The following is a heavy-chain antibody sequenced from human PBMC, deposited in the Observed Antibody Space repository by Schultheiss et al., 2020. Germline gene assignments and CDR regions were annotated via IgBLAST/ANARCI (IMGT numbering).Heavy chain of an antibody. CDR2: IKSKTDGGTT. D-gene: IGHD1-1*01. J-gene: IGHJ6*02. CDR1: GFTFSSYE. CDR3: TTVSSYLEAFNV. V-gene: IGHV3-15*01. Sequence: GGSLRLSCAASGFTFSSYEMNWVRQAPGKGLEWVGRIKSKTDGGTTDYAAPVKGRFTISRDDSKNTLYLQMNSLKSEDTALYYCTTVSSYLEAFNVWGQGTTVTVSS.